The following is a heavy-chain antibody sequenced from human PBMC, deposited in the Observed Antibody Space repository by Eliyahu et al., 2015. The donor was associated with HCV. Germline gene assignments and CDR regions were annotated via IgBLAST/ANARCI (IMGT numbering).Heavy chain of an antibody. CDR1: GFXFGXYW. V-gene: IGHV3-7*01. Sequence: EVQLVESGGGLVQPGGSLRLSCAASGFXFGXYWMTWVRQAPGKGLEWVAHIKPDGSEKYFVDSVKGRFTISRDNAKNSLYLQMNSLRAEDTAVYYCAREGSSGFVYYFDFWGQGTLVTVSS. D-gene: IGHD6-19*01. J-gene: IGHJ4*02. CDR2: IKPDGSEK. CDR3: AREGSSGFVYYFDF.